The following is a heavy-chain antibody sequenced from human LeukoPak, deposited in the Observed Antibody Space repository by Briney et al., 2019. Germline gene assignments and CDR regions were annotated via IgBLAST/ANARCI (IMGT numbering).Heavy chain of an antibody. J-gene: IGHJ6*03. Sequence: SETLSLTCTVSGYSISSGYYWGWIRQPPGKGLEWIGSIYHSGTTYYNPCLKSRATISVDTSKNQFSLKLSSVTAADTAVYYCARDILIWEGGYNSEGVFNYYFMDVWGKGTTVTVSS. V-gene: IGHV4-38-2*02. CDR2: IYHSGTT. CDR3: ARDILIWEGGYNSEGVFNYYFMDV. D-gene: IGHD5-24*01. CDR1: GYSISSGYY.